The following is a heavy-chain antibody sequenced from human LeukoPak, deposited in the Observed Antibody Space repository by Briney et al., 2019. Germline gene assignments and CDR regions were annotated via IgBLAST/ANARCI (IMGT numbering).Heavy chain of an antibody. D-gene: IGHD1-26*01. J-gene: IGHJ4*02. CDR2: ISSSSSYI. CDR1: GFTFSSYS. CDR3: ARDRAHSGSFSSPEY. Sequence: PGGSLRLSCAASGFTFSSYSMNWVRQAPGKGLEWVSSISSSSSYIYYADSVKGRFTISRDNAKNSLYLQMNSLRAEDTAIYYCARDRAHSGSFSSPEYWGQGTLVTVSS. V-gene: IGHV3-21*04.